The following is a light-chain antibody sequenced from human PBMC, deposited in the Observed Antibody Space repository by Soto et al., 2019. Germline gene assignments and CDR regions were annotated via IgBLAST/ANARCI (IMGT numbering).Light chain of an antibody. Sequence: QSALTQPASVSGSPGQSITISCTGTSSDVRSYNLVSWYQQHPGKAPKLMIYEGSKRPSGVSNRFSGSKSGNTASLTISGLQAEDEADYYCCSYAGSSPVVFGGGTTLTVL. J-gene: IGLJ2*01. CDR3: CSYAGSSPVV. CDR1: SSDVRSYNL. V-gene: IGLV2-23*01. CDR2: EGS.